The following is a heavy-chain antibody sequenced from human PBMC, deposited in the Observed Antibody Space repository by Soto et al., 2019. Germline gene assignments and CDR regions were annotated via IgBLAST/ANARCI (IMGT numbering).Heavy chain of an antibody. D-gene: IGHD2-21*02. J-gene: IGHJ6*02. Sequence: PSETLSLTCTVSGGSVSSGSYYWSWIRQPPGKGLEWIGYIYYSGSTNYNPSPKSRVTISVDTSKNQFSLKLSSVTAADTAVYYCAREPYCGGDCPTNYYYYGMDVWGQGTTVTVSS. CDR1: GGSVSSGSYY. CDR3: AREPYCGGDCPTNYYYYGMDV. V-gene: IGHV4-61*01. CDR2: IYYSGST.